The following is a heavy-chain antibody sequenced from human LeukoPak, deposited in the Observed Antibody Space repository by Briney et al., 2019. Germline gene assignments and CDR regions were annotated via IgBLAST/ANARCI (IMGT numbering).Heavy chain of an antibody. V-gene: IGHV4-59*01. D-gene: IGHD3-10*01. CDR3: ARNGMVRGVTVDP. CDR1: GGSISSYY. Sequence: SETLSLTCTVSGGSISSYYWSWIRQPPGKGLEWIGYIYYSGSTNYNPSLKSRVTISVDTSKNQFSLKLSSVTAADTAVYYCARNGMVRGVTVDPWGQGTLVTVSS. J-gene: IGHJ5*02. CDR2: IYYSGST.